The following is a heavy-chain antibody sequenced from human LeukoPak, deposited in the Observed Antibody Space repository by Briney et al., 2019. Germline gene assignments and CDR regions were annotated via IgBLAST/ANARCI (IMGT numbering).Heavy chain of an antibody. CDR3: ASGGTTEDFDY. J-gene: IGHJ4*02. CDR2: INHSGST. Sequence: SETLSLTCAVYGGSFSGYYWSWIRQPPGKGLEWIGEINHSGSTNYNPSLESRVTISVDTSKNQFSLKLSSVTAADTAVYYCASGGTTEDFDYWGQGTLVTVSS. CDR1: GGSFSGYY. V-gene: IGHV4-34*01. D-gene: IGHD1-7*01.